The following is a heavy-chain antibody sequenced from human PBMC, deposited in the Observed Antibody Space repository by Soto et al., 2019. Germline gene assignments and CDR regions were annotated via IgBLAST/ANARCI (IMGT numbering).Heavy chain of an antibody. CDR3: ARDHYDSSGYYPYYYYYYGMDV. CDR2: INHSGST. Sequence: SETLSLTCAVYGGSFSGYYWSWIRQPPGKGLEWIGEINHSGSTNYNPSLKSRVTISVDTSKNQFSLKLSSVTAADTAVYYCARDHYDSSGYYPYYYYYYGMDVWGQGTTVTVSS. CDR1: GGSFSGYY. V-gene: IGHV4-34*01. D-gene: IGHD3-22*01. J-gene: IGHJ6*02.